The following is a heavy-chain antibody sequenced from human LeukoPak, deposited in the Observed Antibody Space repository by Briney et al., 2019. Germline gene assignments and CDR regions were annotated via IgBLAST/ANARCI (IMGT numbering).Heavy chain of an antibody. D-gene: IGHD3-3*01. J-gene: IGHJ5*02. CDR3: ARDQPYYDFWSGYVNWFDP. Sequence: PGGSLRLSCAASGFTFSSYSMNWVRQAPGKGLEWVSSISSSSSYIYYADSVKGRFTISRDNAKNSLYLQMNSLRAEDTAVYYCARDQPYYDFWSGYVNWFDPWGQGTLVTVSS. CDR2: ISSSSSYI. CDR1: GFTFSSYS. V-gene: IGHV3-21*01.